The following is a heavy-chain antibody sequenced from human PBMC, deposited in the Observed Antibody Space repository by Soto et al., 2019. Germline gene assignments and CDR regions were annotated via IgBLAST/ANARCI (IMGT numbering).Heavy chain of an antibody. D-gene: IGHD3-16*01. CDR3: ARRYGGNFDY. CDR1: GGSISSYY. V-gene: IGHV4-59*01. J-gene: IGHJ4*02. Sequence: PSETLSLTCTVSGGSISSYYWSWIRQPPGKGLEWIGYIYYSGSTNYNPSLKSRVTISVDTSKNQFSLKLSSVTAADTAVYYCARRYGGNFDYWGQGPRSPSPQ. CDR2: IYYSGST.